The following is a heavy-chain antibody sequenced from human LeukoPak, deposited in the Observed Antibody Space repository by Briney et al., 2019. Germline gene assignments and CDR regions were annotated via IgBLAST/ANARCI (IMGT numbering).Heavy chain of an antibody. CDR2: IYTSGST. Sequence: SETLSLTCTVSGGSISSYTWSWIRQPAGKGLERIGRIYTSGSTDYNPPLKSRVTMSVDTSKNQFSLKLSSVTAADTAVYYCARDASGAFYFDYWGQGTLVAVSS. CDR3: ARDASGAFYFDY. CDR1: GGSISSYT. J-gene: IGHJ4*02. D-gene: IGHD2-15*01. V-gene: IGHV4-4*07.